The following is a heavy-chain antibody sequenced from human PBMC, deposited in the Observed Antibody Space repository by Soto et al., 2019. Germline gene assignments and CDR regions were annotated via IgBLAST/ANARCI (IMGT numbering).Heavy chain of an antibody. Sequence: GASVKVSCKASGYTFTSYGISWVRQAPGQGLEWMGWISAYNGNTNYAQKLQGRVTMTTDTSTSTAYMELRSLRSDDTAVYYCARCGYSSSWYRGSWDYFDYWGQGTLVTVSS. D-gene: IGHD6-13*01. CDR1: GYTFTSYG. V-gene: IGHV1-18*01. CDR3: ARCGYSSSWYRGSWDYFDY. CDR2: ISAYNGNT. J-gene: IGHJ4*02.